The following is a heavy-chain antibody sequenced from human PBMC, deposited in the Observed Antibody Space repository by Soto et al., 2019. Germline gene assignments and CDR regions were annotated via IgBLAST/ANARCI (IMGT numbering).Heavy chain of an antibody. V-gene: IGHV4-31*03. CDR3: ARDNSHCSGGSCYAYGMDV. CDR1: GGSISSGGYY. CDR2: IYYSGST. D-gene: IGHD2-15*01. J-gene: IGHJ6*02. Sequence: QVQLQESGPGLVKPSQTLSLTCTVSGGSISSGGYYWSWIRQHPGKGLEWIGYIYYSGSTYYNPSLKSRVTISVDTSKNQFSLKLSSVTAAETAVYYCARDNSHCSGGSCYAYGMDVWGQGTTVTVSS.